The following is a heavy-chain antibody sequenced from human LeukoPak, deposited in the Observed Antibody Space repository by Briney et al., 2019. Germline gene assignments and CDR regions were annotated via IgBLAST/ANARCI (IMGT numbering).Heavy chain of an antibody. V-gene: IGHV4-4*07. CDR3: AREGGDPRWLDP. J-gene: IGHJ5*02. Sequence: SETLPLTCTVSGGSISTFYWTWIRQPAGKGLEWIGRINNSGSTNYNPSLRSRVSMSVDRSKNRFSVTLSSVTAADTAVYFCAREGGDPRWLDPWGQGTLVTVSS. D-gene: IGHD6-25*01. CDR1: GGSISTFY. CDR2: INNSGST.